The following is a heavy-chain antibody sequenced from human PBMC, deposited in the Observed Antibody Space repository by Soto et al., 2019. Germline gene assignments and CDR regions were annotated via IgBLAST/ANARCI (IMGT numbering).Heavy chain of an antibody. CDR2: IYYNEVT. CDR1: GHSINNGEYY. J-gene: IGHJ3*02. D-gene: IGHD4-17*01. Sequence: QVQLQESGPGLLKPSQTLSLTCNVSGHSINNGEYYWSWFRQPPGKGLEWIGYIYYNEVTYYNPSLKRRPTISLETSKNQFSLQLTSVTAADTAVYYCARDHTVTTGAFDIWGPGTMVTVSS. V-gene: IGHV4-30-4*01. CDR3: ARDHTVTTGAFDI.